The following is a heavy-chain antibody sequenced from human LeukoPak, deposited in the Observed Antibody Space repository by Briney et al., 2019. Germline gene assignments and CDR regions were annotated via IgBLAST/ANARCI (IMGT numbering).Heavy chain of an antibody. D-gene: IGHD2-15*01. CDR2: IYPGDSDT. V-gene: IGHV5-51*01. J-gene: IGHJ5*02. CDR3: ARLGYCGGGSCPPPGWFDP. Sequence: SGESLKISCKGSGYSFTSYWIGWVRQMPGKGLEWMGIIYPGDSDTRYGPSFQGQVTISADKSITTAYLQWSSLKASDTAMYYCARLGYCGGGSCPPPGWFDPWGQGTLVTVSS. CDR1: GYSFTSYW.